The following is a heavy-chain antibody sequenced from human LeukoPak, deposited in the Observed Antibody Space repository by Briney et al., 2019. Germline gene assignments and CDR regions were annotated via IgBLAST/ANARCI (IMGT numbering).Heavy chain of an antibody. J-gene: IGHJ4*02. CDR3: ARGPPNWGYDY. Sequence: ASVKVSCKASGHTFTSYDFNWVRQATGQRPEWMGWMSPNSGDTGYAQKFQDRVTMTRNTSISTAYMELSSLRSDDTAVYYCARGPPNWGYDYWGPGTLVTVSS. CDR2: MSPNSGDT. CDR1: GHTFTSYD. V-gene: IGHV1-8*01. D-gene: IGHD7-27*01.